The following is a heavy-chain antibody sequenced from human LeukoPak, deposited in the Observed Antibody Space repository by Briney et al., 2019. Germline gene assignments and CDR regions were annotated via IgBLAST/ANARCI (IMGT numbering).Heavy chain of an antibody. CDR1: GGSFNGYH. D-gene: IGHD2-2*01. V-gene: IGHV4-34*01. CDR2: INHSGST. CDR3: ARGGRIVVVPAARRFDP. Sequence: PSETLSLTCAVYGGSFNGYHWSWIRQPPGKGLEWIGEINHSGSTNYNPSLKSRVTISVDTSKNQFSLKLSSVTAADTAVYYCARGGRIVVVPAARRFDPWGQGTLVTVSS. J-gene: IGHJ5*02.